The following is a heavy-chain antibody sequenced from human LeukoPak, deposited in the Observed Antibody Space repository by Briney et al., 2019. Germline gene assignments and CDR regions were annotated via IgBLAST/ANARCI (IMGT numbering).Heavy chain of an antibody. CDR1: GFTFNQYV. Sequence: GGSLRLSCAASGFTFNQYVTHWARQAPGKGLEWVAVISNDGITRFYATSVKGRCTISRDDSKNTVYLQLSSLRVEDTAVYYCVREGYYDSGGPFSGYFDYWGRGDLVTVSS. J-gene: IGHJ4*02. CDR3: VREGYYDSGGPFSGYFDY. V-gene: IGHV3-30*04. D-gene: IGHD3-22*01. CDR2: ISNDGITR.